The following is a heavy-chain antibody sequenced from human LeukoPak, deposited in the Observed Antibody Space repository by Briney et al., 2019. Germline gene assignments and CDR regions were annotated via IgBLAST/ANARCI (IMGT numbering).Heavy chain of an antibody. J-gene: IGHJ4*02. Sequence: EASVKVSCKASGYTFTGYYMHWVRQAPGQGLEWMGWINPNSGGTNYAQKFQGRVTMTRDTSISTAYMELSRLRSDDTAVYYCAKETRMTTVTTGGYWGQGTLVTVSS. CDR3: AKETRMTTVTTGGY. CDR2: INPNSGGT. D-gene: IGHD4-11*01. V-gene: IGHV1-2*02. CDR1: GYTFTGYY.